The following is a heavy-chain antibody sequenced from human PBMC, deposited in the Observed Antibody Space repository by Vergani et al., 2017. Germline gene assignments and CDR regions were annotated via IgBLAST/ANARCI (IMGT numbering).Heavy chain of an antibody. V-gene: IGHV1-46*03. J-gene: IGHJ4*02. CDR3: AKAVRDYNLGSGTYSTTLDY. CDR2: INPHNGGT. D-gene: IGHD3-10*01. Sequence: QVQLVQSGAEVKKSGASVRVFCKASGYFFSNYYIHWVRHAPGQALEWMGIINPHNGGTSYAQKFEGRVTMTEETSTNTIFLELSSLRSEDTAVYFCAKAVRDYNLGSGTYSTTLDYWGQGTLVTVSS. CDR1: GYFFSNYY.